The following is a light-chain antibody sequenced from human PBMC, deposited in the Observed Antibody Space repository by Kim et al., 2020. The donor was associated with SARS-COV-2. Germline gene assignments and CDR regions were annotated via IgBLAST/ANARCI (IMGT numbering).Light chain of an antibody. V-gene: IGKV1-5*01. J-gene: IGKJ5*01. CDR1: QSISNW. CDR3: QQYYSYPIT. CDR2: DAS. Sequence: DIQMTQSPSTLSASVGDRVTITCRASQSISNWLAWYQQKPGKAPKFLIYDASNLESGVPSRFSGSASGTEFTLTVISLQPDDFATYYCQQYYSYPITFGQGTLLEIK.